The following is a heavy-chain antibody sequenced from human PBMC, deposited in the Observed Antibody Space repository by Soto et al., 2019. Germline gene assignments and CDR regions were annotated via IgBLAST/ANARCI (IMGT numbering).Heavy chain of an antibody. CDR3: ARPLWFGESHDAFDI. J-gene: IGHJ3*02. CDR2: IYYSGST. Sequence: SETLSLTCTVSGGSISSGGYYWSWIRQHPGKGLEWIGYIYYSGSTYYNPSLKSRVTISVDTSKNQFSLKLSSVTAADTAVYYCARPLWFGESHDAFDIWGQGTMVTVSS. D-gene: IGHD3-10*01. V-gene: IGHV4-31*03. CDR1: GGSISSGGYY.